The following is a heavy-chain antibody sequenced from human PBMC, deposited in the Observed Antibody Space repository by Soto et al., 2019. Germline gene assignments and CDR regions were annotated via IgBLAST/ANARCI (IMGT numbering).Heavy chain of an antibody. CDR2: IIPMFGTP. V-gene: IGHV1-69*12. Sequence: QVQLVQSGAEVKKPESSVKVSCKAPGDTFSTYAISWVRQAPGQGLEWMGGIIPMFGTPNYAQRFQDRVTITADESTNTVYMELSSLRSEDTAVYFCASGIQLWLRRINNGYSGWGQGTLVTVSS. J-gene: IGHJ4*02. D-gene: IGHD5-18*01. CDR3: ASGIQLWLRRINNGYSG. CDR1: GDTFSTYA.